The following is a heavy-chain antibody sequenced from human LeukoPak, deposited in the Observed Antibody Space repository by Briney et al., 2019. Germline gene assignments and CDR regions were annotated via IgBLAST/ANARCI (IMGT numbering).Heavy chain of an antibody. D-gene: IGHD5-18*01. J-gene: IGHJ4*02. Sequence: ASVKVSCKASGGTFSSYAISWVRQAPGQGLEWMGWISAYNGNTNYAQKLQGRVTMTTDTSTSTAYMELRSLRSDDTAVYYCAREYPSTDTAMAGDEYYFDYWGQGTLVTVSS. CDR1: GGTFSSYA. CDR2: ISAYNGNT. CDR3: AREYPSTDTAMAGDEYYFDY. V-gene: IGHV1-18*01.